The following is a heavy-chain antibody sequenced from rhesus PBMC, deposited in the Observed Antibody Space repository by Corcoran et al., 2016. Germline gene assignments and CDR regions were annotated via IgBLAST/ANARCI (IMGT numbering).Heavy chain of an antibody. CDR2: IGGSSCST. Sequence: QVQLQESGPGLVKPSETLSLTCAVSGYSIRSGYGWRWTRPPPGKGLEGIGYIGGSSCSTNYNPSLKSRVTISKDTSKNQFSLKLSSVTAADTAVYYCARSEAPLYCSGGVCYDPLYYGLDSWGQGVVVTVSS. J-gene: IGHJ6*01. D-gene: IGHD2-8*01. V-gene: IGHV4-127*01. CDR1: GYSIRSGYG. CDR3: ARSEAPLYCSGGVCYDPLYYGLDS.